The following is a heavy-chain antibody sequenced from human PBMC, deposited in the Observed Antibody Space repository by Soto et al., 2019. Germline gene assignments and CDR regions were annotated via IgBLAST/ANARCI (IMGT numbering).Heavy chain of an antibody. CDR1: GYTFTSYA. CDR2: INAGNGNT. CDR3: ARDLGVGAASDY. J-gene: IGHJ4*02. D-gene: IGHD1-26*01. V-gene: IGHV1-3*01. Sequence: ASVKVSCKASGYTFTSYAMHWVRQAPGQRLEWMGWINAGNGNTKYSQKFQGRVTITRDTSASTAYMELSSLRSEVTAVYYCARDLGVGAASDYWGQGTLVTVSS.